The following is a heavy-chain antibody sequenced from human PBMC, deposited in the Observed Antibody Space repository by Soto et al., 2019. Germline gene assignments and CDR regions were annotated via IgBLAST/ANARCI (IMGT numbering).Heavy chain of an antibody. V-gene: IGHV3-23*01. D-gene: IGHD2-2*01. CDR1: GFTFSSYA. J-gene: IGHJ6*03. Sequence: GGSLRLSCAASGFTFSSYAMSWVRQAPGKGLEWVSAISGSGGSTYYADSVKGRFTISRDNSKNTLYLQMNSLRAEDTAVYYCAKDLNNVVVPAAIEYYYYYMDVWGKGTTVTVSS. CDR3: AKDLNNVVVPAAIEYYYYYMDV. CDR2: ISGSGGST.